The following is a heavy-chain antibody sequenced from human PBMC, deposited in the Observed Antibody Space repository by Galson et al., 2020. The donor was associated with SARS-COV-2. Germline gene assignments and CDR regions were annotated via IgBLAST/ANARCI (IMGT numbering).Heavy chain of an antibody. V-gene: IGHV3-9*01. D-gene: IGHD3-22*01. CDR2: ISWNSGRI. CDR3: ARGLDSTGYNWFDP. J-gene: IGHJ5*02. Sequence: GGSLRLSCAASGFTFDDYAMHWVRQAPGKGLEWVSGISWNSGRIGYEDSVKGRFTISRDNAKNSLYLQMNSLRAEDTALYYCARGLDSTGYNWFDPWCQGTLGTVSS. CDR1: GFTFDDYA.